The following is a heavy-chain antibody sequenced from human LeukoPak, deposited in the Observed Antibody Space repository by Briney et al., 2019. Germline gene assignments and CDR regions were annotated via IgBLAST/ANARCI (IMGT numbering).Heavy chain of an antibody. CDR1: GFTFSSYA. J-gene: IGHJ4*02. D-gene: IGHD3-22*01. CDR3: AKGDGSGYYFPFDY. V-gene: IGHV3-23*01. Sequence: GGSLRLSCAPSGFTFSSYAMSWVRQAPGKGLEWVSAISGSGGSTYYADSVKGRFTISRDNSKNTLYLQMNSLRAEDTAVYYCAKGDGSGYYFPFDYWGQGTLVTVSS. CDR2: ISGSGGST.